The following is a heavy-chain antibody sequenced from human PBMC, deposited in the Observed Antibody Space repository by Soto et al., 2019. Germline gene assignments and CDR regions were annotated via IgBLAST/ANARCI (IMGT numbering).Heavy chain of an antibody. CDR2: VYYSGST. CDR1: GGSVSSSRYY. CDR3: GRLEGLATISYYFDY. D-gene: IGHD3-9*01. J-gene: IGHJ4*02. V-gene: IGHV4-39*01. Sequence: SETLSLTCTVSGGSVSSSRYYWGWVRQPPGKGLEWIGGVYYSGSTYYNPSLESRVTISVDKSKNQFSLKLMSLSAADTAVYYCGRLEGLATISYYFDYWGQGALVTVSS.